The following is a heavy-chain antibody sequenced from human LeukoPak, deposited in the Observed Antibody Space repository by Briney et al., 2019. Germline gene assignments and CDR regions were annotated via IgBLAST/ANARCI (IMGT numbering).Heavy chain of an antibody. Sequence: ASVKVSCKASGGTFSSYAISWVRQAPGQGLEWMGGIIPIFGTANYAQKFQGRVTITADESTSTAYMELSSLRSEDTAVYYCARETTGITIFGVVITQHAFDIWGQGTMVTVSS. V-gene: IGHV1-69*01. CDR2: IIPIFGTA. CDR1: GGTFSSYA. D-gene: IGHD3-3*01. CDR3: ARETTGITIFGVVITQHAFDI. J-gene: IGHJ3*02.